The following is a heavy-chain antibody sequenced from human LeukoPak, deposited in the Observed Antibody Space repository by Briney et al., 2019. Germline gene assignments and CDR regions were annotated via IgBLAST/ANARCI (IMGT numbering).Heavy chain of an antibody. Sequence: PGGSLRLSCAASGFTFTNYPMSWVRQTPGKGLEWISAISANGRSTYYADSVKGRFTISRDDSWNTLFLQMNSLRPEDTAIYYCAKVGGPGNYYPEYWGQGTLVTVSS. CDR2: ISANGRST. D-gene: IGHD3-10*01. V-gene: IGHV3-23*01. J-gene: IGHJ4*02. CDR1: GFTFTNYP. CDR3: AKVGGPGNYYPEY.